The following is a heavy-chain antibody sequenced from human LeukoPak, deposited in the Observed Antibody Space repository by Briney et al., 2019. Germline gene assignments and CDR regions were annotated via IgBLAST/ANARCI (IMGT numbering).Heavy chain of an antibody. CDR3: AREAGIGTWIGYCSGDNCRTRFDY. Sequence: ASVKVSCKASGGTFSSYAISWVRQAPGQGLEWMGIINPSGGSTTYAQKFQGRVTMTRDTSTSTVYMELSSLRSDDTALYFCAREAGIGTWIGYCSGDNCRTRFDYWGQGTPVTVSS. CDR1: GGTFSSYA. CDR2: INPSGGST. D-gene: IGHD2-15*01. V-gene: IGHV1-46*01. J-gene: IGHJ4*02.